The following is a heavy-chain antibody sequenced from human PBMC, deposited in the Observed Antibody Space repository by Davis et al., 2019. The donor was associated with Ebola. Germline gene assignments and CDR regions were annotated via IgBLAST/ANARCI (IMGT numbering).Heavy chain of an antibody. Sequence: AASVKVSCKASGYTFTSYAISWVRQAPGQGLEWMGRIIPILGIANYAQKFQGRVTMTEDTSTDTAYMELSSLRSEDTAVYYCATTPYNWLRHFPSYYYYYYGMDVWGQGTTVTVSS. CDR2: IIPILGIA. J-gene: IGHJ6*02. CDR1: GYTFTSYA. CDR3: ATTPYNWLRHFPSYYYYYYGMDV. V-gene: IGHV1-69*04. D-gene: IGHD1-20*01.